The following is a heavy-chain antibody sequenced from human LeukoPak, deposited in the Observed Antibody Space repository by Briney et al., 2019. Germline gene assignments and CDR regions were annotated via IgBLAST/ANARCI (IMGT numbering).Heavy chain of an antibody. V-gene: IGHV4-61*02. CDR1: RGSPSSGSYY. J-gene: IGHJ4*02. CDR3: ARVGDSGYDFDY. D-gene: IGHD5-12*01. CDR2: IYTSGST. Sequence: SQTLCLTSTLSRGSPSSGSYYGGWVRQPAGEGREWFGRIYTSGSTNYNPSLKSRVTISVDSSKNQFSLKLSSVTAADTAVYYCARVGDSGYDFDYWGQGTLVTVSS.